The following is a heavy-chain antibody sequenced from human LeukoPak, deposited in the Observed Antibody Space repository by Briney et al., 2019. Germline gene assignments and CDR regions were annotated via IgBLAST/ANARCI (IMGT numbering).Heavy chain of an antibody. J-gene: IGHJ4*02. D-gene: IGHD4-23*01. CDR2: IDPEDGET. V-gene: IGHV1-24*01. CDR3: ATDEDYGGNAEVY. Sequence: GASVKVPCKVSGYTLTQLSMHWVRQAPGKGLEWMGGIDPEDGETNYAQKFQGRVTMTEDTSTDTAYMELSRLRSEDTAVYYCATDEDYGGNAEVYWGQGTLVTVSS. CDR1: GYTLTQLS.